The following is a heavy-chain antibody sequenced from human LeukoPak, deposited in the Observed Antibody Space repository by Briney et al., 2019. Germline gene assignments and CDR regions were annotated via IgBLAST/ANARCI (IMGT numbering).Heavy chain of an antibody. V-gene: IGHV3-21*01. J-gene: IGHJ4*02. D-gene: IGHD3-10*01. CDR2: ISSSSSYI. CDR3: ARGSYGSGSEFDY. Sequence: PGGSLRLSCAASGFTFSSYSMNWVRQAPGKGLEWVSSISSSSSYIYYADSVKGRFTISRDNAKNSLYLQMNSLRAEDTAVYYCARGSYGSGSEFDYWGQGTLVTASS. CDR1: GFTFSSYS.